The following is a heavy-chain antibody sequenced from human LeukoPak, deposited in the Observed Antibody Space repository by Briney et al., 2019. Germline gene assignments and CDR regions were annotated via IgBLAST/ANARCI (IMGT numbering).Heavy chain of an antibody. J-gene: IGHJ4*02. V-gene: IGHV1-2*02. Sequence: ASVTVSCKASGYTFTGYYMHWVRQAPGQGLEWMGWINPNSGGTNYAQKFQGRVTMTRDTSISTAYMELSRLRSDDTAVYYCAGHRIALAGMYNFDYWGQGTLFTVSS. CDR1: GYTFTGYY. CDR2: INPNSGGT. CDR3: AGHRIALAGMYNFDY. D-gene: IGHD6-19*01.